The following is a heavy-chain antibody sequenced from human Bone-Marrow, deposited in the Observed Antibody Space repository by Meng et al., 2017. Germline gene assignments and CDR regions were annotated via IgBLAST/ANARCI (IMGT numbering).Heavy chain of an antibody. J-gene: IGHJ3*02. Sequence: ASVKVSCKASGYTFTSYAMHWVRQAPGQRLEWMGWINAGNGNTKYSQKFQGRVTITRDTSASTAYMELSSLRSEDTAVYYCARTVDTAMAADAFDIWGQGTMVTVSS. D-gene: IGHD5-18*01. CDR3: ARTVDTAMAADAFDI. CDR1: GYTFTSYA. V-gene: IGHV1-3*01. CDR2: INAGNGNT.